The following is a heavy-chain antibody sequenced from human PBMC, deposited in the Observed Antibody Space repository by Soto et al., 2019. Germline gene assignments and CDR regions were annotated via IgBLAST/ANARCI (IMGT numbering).Heavy chain of an antibody. CDR2: INPSGGST. CDR3: ARSIAVAGSIYDY. J-gene: IGHJ4*02. V-gene: IGHV1-46*03. CDR1: GYTFTSYY. Sequence: QVQLVQSGAEVKKPGASVKVSCKASGYTFTSYYMHWVRQAPGQGLEWMGIINPSGGSTSYAQKSQGRAXXTXDXXTSTVYMELSSLRSEDTAVYYCARSIAVAGSIYDYWGQGTLVTVSS. D-gene: IGHD6-19*01.